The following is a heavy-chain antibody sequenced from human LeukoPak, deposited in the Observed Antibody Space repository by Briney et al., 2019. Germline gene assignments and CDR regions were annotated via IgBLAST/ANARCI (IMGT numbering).Heavy chain of an antibody. D-gene: IGHD6-19*01. CDR3: AKDPGATVPGYYMDV. J-gene: IGHJ6*03. V-gene: IGHV3-23*01. CDR1: GFSFSSYA. Sequence: PGGSLRLSCAASGFSFSSYAMSWVRQAPGKGLEWVSAISGSGGSTYYADSVRGRFTISRDNSKNTLFLQMNSLRAEDTATYYCAKDPGATVPGYYMDVWGKGITVTVSS. CDR2: ISGSGGST.